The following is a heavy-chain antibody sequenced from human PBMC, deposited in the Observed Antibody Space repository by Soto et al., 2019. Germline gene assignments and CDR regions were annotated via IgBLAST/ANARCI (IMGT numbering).Heavy chain of an antibody. D-gene: IGHD2-2*01. CDR3: ANANSFYCSRTSCYADYFAY. J-gene: IGHJ4*02. Sequence: EVQLLESGGGLVQPGGSRRLACAASGFTCSNYAMSWLRQAPGKGLEWVSAISGSGGSTYYVDSVKGRFTISRDNSKNTLYLQVNSLRVEDTAVYYCANANSFYCSRTSCYADYFAYWGQGTLVTVSS. CDR1: GFTCSNYA. CDR2: ISGSGGST. V-gene: IGHV3-23*01.